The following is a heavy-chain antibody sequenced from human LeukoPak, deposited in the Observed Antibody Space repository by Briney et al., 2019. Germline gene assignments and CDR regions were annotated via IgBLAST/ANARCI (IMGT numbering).Heavy chain of an antibody. J-gene: IGHJ4*02. Sequence: GGSLRLSCAASGFTFDDYGMNWVRQAPGKGLEWVSGINWNGGSTGYAGSVRGRFTISRDNAKNSLYLQMNSLRAEDTALYFCARELYSGSYSSFDYWGQGTLVTVSS. V-gene: IGHV3-20*04. CDR1: GFTFDDYG. CDR2: INWNGGST. CDR3: ARELYSGSYSSFDY. D-gene: IGHD1-26*01.